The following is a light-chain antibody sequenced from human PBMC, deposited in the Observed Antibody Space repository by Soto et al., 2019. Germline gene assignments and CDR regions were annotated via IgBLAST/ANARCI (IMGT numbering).Light chain of an antibody. V-gene: IGLV2-14*01. Sequence: QSALTQPASVSGSPGQSITISCTGTSSDVGGYNYVSWYQQHPGKAPNLIIFDVSNRPSGVSNRFSGSKFGNSASLTISGLQAEDEADYYCSSYTGSNTPVVFGGGTKLTVL. J-gene: IGLJ2*01. CDR1: SSDVGGYNY. CDR2: DVS. CDR3: SSYTGSNTPVV.